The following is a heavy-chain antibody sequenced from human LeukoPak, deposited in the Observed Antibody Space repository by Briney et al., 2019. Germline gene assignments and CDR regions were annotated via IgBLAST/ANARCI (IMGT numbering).Heavy chain of an antibody. J-gene: IGHJ3*01. CDR3: ARHVTGTTNAFDV. D-gene: IGHD1-7*01. V-gene: IGHV4-59*08. Sequence: SETLSLTCTVSGDSIRTSFWSWIRQSPGKGLEWIGYIYYTGSTKYNPSLKSRVTISIDTSKNQFSLKLTSVTAADTAVYHCARHVTGTTNAFDVWGQGTMVSVSS. CDR1: GDSIRTSF. CDR2: IYYTGST.